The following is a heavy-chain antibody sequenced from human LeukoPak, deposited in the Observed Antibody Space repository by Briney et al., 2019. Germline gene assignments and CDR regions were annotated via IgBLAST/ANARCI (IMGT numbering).Heavy chain of an antibody. V-gene: IGHV4-59*01. D-gene: IGHD6-19*01. CDR2: IYYSGST. CDR1: GGSISRYY. CDR3: ARFSGSSGWYFFDY. J-gene: IGHJ4*02. Sequence: SETLSLTCTVSGGSISRYYWSWIRQPPGKGLEWIRYIYYSGSTNSNPSLKSRVTISVDTSKNQFSLNLSSMTAADTAVYYCARFSGSSGWYFFDYWGQGTLVTVSS.